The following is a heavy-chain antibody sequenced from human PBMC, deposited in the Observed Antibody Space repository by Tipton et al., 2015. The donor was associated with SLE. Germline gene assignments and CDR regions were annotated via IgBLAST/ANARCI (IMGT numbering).Heavy chain of an antibody. CDR2: IYYSGDT. CDR3: ARGARGNSYGSDEDFDY. Sequence: GLVKPSETLSLTCTVSCGSMTGSYWSWVRQLPGRGLEWIGSIYYSGDTHYNPSLNSRVTMSADTSKIQFSLRLSSVTTADTAVYYFARGARGNSYGSDEDFDYWGQGTLVTVSS. V-gene: IGHV4-59*01. J-gene: IGHJ4*02. CDR1: CGSMTGSY. D-gene: IGHD5-18*01.